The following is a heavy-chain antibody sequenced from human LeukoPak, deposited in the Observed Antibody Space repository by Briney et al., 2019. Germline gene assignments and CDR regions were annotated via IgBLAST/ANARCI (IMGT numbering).Heavy chain of an antibody. Sequence: SLRLSCAASGFTFDDYAMHWVRQAPGKGLEGVSGISWNSGSMGYADSVKGRFTISRDNAKNSLYLQMNSLRAEDTALYYCAKDRRPTYYYYMDVWGKGTTVTVSS. CDR2: ISWNSGSM. V-gene: IGHV3-9*01. J-gene: IGHJ6*03. CDR1: GFTFDDYA. CDR3: AKDRRPTYYYYMDV.